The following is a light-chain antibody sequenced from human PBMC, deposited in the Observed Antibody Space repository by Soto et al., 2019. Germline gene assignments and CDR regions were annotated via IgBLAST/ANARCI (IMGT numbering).Light chain of an antibody. CDR2: DVS. Sequence: QSALTQPASVSGSPGQSITISCPGTSSDVGGYNYVSWYQQHPGKAPKLMIYDVSNRPSGVSNRFSGSKSGNTASLTISGLQAEDEADYYCSSYTSSIAPMVVFGGGTQLTVL. CDR3: SSYTSSIAPMVV. CDR1: SSDVGGYNY. J-gene: IGLJ2*01. V-gene: IGLV2-14*01.